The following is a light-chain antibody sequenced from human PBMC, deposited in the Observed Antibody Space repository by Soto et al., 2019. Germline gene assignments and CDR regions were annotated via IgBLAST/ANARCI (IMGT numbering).Light chain of an antibody. CDR3: QHYDTYPLT. CDR2: KAS. J-gene: IGKJ4*01. V-gene: IGKV1-5*03. CDR1: QSISSW. Sequence: DTQMTQSPSTLSASVGDRDTVTCRASQSISSWLAWYQQKPGKAPKLLLYKASSLESGVPSRFSGSGSGTELTLTISSLQSDDFATYYCQHYDTYPLTFGGGTKVEIK.